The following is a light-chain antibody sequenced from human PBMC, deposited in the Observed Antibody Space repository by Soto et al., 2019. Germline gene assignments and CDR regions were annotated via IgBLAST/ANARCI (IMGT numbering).Light chain of an antibody. J-gene: IGKJ1*01. V-gene: IGKV1-39*01. CDR1: QSISWY. CDR2: TAS. CDR3: QQSFSTLWT. Sequence: DIQMTQSPSSLSASVGDRVTITCRASQSISWYLNWYQQKPGKAPKLLIYTASSLQSGVPSRFSGSGSGTDFTLTITSLQPEDFATYYCQQSFSTLWTFGQGTNVEIK.